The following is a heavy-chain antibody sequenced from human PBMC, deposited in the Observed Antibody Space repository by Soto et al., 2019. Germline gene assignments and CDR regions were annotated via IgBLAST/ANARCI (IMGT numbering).Heavy chain of an antibody. CDR2: ISGSGVST. V-gene: IGHV3-23*01. D-gene: IGHD6-19*01. CDR1: GFTFSSYA. J-gene: IGHJ4*02. CDR3: AKEYEYSSGWERIDY. Sequence: EVQLLESGGGLVQPGGSLRLSCAASGFTFSSYAMSWVRQAPGKGLEWVSAISGSGVSTYYADSVKGRFTISRDNSKNPLFLQMNSLRAEDTAVDYCAKEYEYSSGWERIDYWGQGTLVTVSS.